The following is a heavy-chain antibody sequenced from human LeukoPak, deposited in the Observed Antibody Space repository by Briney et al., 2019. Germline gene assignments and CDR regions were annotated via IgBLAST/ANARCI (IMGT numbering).Heavy chain of an antibody. CDR1: GGSFSGYY. J-gene: IGHJ6*02. Sequence: SETLSLTCAVYGGSFSGYYWSWIRQPPGKGLEWIGEINHSGSTNYNPSLKSRVTISVDTSKNQFSLKLSSVTAADTAVCYCARGPQLRFLKDYYYYYGMDVWGQGTTVTVSS. V-gene: IGHV4-34*01. D-gene: IGHD3-3*01. CDR3: ARGPQLRFLKDYYYYYGMDV. CDR2: INHSGST.